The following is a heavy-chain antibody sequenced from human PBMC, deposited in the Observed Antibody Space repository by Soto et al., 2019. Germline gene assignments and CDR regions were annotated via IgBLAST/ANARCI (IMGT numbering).Heavy chain of an antibody. Sequence: QVQLQQWGAGLLKPSETLSLTCAVYGGSFSGYYWSWIRQPPGKGLEWIGEINHSGSTNYNPSLKSRVTISVDTAKNQFSLKLSSVTAADTAVYYCARGSLSEWLPRDVTPGTVGFDYWGQGTLVTVSS. V-gene: IGHV4-34*01. CDR2: INHSGST. CDR3: ARGSLSEWLPRDVTPGTVGFDY. D-gene: IGHD6-19*01. J-gene: IGHJ4*02. CDR1: GGSFSGYY.